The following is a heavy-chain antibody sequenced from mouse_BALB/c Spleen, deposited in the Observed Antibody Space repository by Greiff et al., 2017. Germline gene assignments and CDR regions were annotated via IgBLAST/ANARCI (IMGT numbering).Heavy chain of an antibody. Sequence: EVQRVESGGGLVQPGGSLKLSCAASGFTFSSYTMSWVRQTPEKRLEWVAYISNGGGSTYYPDTVKGRFTISRDNAKNTLYLQMSSLKSEDTAMYYCARRGSFFDYWGQGTTLTVSS. CDR1: GFTFSSYT. CDR3: ARRGSFFDY. J-gene: IGHJ2*01. V-gene: IGHV5-12-2*01. D-gene: IGHD1-1*02. CDR2: ISNGGGST.